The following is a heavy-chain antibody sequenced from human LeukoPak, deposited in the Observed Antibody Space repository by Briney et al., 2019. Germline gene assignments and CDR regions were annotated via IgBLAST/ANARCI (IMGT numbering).Heavy chain of an antibody. V-gene: IGHV4-39*07. CDR3: ARDRWFDP. CDR2: VYYSGGT. CDR1: GASISSSPYY. Sequence: PSETLSLTCTVSGASISSSPYYWGWIRQPPGKGLEWLASVYYSGGTYYNPSLKGRATISVDTSRSQFSLKLSSVTAADTAVYYCARDRWFDPWGQGTLVTVSS. J-gene: IGHJ5*02.